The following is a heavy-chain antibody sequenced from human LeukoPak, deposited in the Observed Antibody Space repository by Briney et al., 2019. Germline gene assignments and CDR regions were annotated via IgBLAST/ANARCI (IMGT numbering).Heavy chain of an antibody. D-gene: IGHD6-13*01. V-gene: IGHV1-46*01. CDR1: GYTFTSYY. Sequence: GASVKVSCKASGYTFTSYYMHWVRQAPGQGLEWMGIINPSGGSTSYAQKFQGRVTMTRDMSTSTVYMELSSLRSEDTAVYYCARVPPSIAAAGTDAFDIWGQGTMVTVSS. CDR2: INPSGGST. CDR3: ARVPPSIAAAGTDAFDI. J-gene: IGHJ3*02.